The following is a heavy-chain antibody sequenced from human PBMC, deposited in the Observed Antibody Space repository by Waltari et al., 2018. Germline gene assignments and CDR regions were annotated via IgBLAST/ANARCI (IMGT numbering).Heavy chain of an antibody. CDR2: IYPCDSDT. CDR3: ATSDSGSYSDAFDI. Sequence: EVQLVQSGAEVKKPGESLKISCKGSGYSFTSYWIGWVRQMPGKGLEWMGIIYPCDSDTRYSPSFQGQVTISADNSKNTLYLQMNSLRAEDTAVYYCATSDSGSYSDAFDIWGQGTMVTVSS. V-gene: IGHV5-51*03. D-gene: IGHD1-26*01. J-gene: IGHJ3*02. CDR1: GYSFTSYW.